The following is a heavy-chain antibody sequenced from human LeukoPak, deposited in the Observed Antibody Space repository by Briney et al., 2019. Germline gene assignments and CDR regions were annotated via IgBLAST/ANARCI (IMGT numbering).Heavy chain of an antibody. CDR1: GYTFTGYY. V-gene: IGHV1-18*04. J-gene: IGHJ5*02. D-gene: IGHD6-19*01. CDR3: ARGPIAVAPRWFDP. CDR2: ISAYNGNT. Sequence: WASVKVSCKASGYTFTGYYMHWVRQAPGQGLEWMGWISAYNGNTNYAQKLQGRVTMTTDTSTSTAYMELRSLRSDDTAVYYCARGPIAVAPRWFDPWGQGTLVTVSS.